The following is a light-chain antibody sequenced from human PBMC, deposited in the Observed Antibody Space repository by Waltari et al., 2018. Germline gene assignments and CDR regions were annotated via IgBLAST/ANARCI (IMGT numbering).Light chain of an antibody. CDR2: KNN. V-gene: IGLV1-47*01. J-gene: IGLJ3*02. CDR1: HSNIGSHN. CDR3: AAWDDSLSGRV. Sequence: QSVLTQPPSASGTPGQGVTISCSGSHSNIGSHNLTWYQPLPGTAPKLLIYKNNQRPSGVPERFSGSKSGTSAYLAISGLRSEDEADYYCAAWDDSLSGRVFGGGTKLTVL.